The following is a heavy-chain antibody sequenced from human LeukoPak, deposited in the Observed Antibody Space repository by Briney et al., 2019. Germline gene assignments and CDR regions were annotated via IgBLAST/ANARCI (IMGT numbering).Heavy chain of an antibody. V-gene: IGHV1-24*01. CDR3: ATVWFGELLSAFDI. J-gene: IGHJ3*02. CDR1: GYTLTELS. Sequence: ASVKVSCKVSGYTLTELSMHWVRQAPGKGLVWMGGFDPEDGETIYAQKFQGRVTMTEDTSTDTAYMELNSLGSEDTAVYYCATVWFGELLSAFDIWGQGTMVTVSS. CDR2: FDPEDGET. D-gene: IGHD3-10*01.